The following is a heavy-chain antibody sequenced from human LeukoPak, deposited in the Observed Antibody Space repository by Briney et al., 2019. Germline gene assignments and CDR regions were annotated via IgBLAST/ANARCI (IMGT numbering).Heavy chain of an antibody. V-gene: IGHV3-11*01. CDR3: ASQGGEMATLVSWYFDY. Sequence: LSLTCTVSGGSISSSSYYMSWIRQAPGKGLEWVSYISSSGSTIYYADSVKGRFTISRDNAKNSLYLQMNSLRAEDTAVYYCASQGGEMATLVSWYFDYWGQGTLVTVSS. CDR2: ISSSGSTI. CDR1: GGSISSSSYY. D-gene: IGHD5-24*01. J-gene: IGHJ4*02.